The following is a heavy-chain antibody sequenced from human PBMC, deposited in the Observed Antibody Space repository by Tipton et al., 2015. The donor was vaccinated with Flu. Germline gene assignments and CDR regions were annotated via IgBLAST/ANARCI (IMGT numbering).Heavy chain of an antibody. CDR1: GFTFDDYA. CDR3: AKDGRTLYSSGLDY. CDR2: ISWNSGSI. D-gene: IGHD6-25*01. J-gene: IGHJ4*02. V-gene: IGHV3-9*01. Sequence: QLVQSGGGLVQPGRSLRLSCAASGFTFDDYAMHWVRQAPGKGLEWVSGISWNSGSIGYADSVKGRLTISRDNAKNSLYLQMNSLRAEDTALYYCAKDGRTLYSSGLDYWGQGTLDTVSS.